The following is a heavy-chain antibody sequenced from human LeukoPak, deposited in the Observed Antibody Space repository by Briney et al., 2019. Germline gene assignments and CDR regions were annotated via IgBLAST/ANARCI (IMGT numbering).Heavy chain of an antibody. Sequence: GSSVKVSCKASGYTFTSYDINWVRQATGQALEWMGWMNPNSGNTGYAQKFQGRVTITRNTSISTDYMELSSLRSEDTAVYYCARGRESYDILTGYYDYWGQGTLVTVSS. CDR1: GYTFTSYD. V-gene: IGHV1-8*01. CDR2: MNPNSGNT. CDR3: ARGRESYDILTGYYDY. J-gene: IGHJ4*02. D-gene: IGHD3-9*01.